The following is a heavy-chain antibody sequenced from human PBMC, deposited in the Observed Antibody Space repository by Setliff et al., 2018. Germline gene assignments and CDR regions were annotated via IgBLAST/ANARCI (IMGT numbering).Heavy chain of an antibody. CDR1: GFTFTSYA. CDR3: AGDPPGPHLVYTY. CDR2: ISGSGGST. Sequence: GGSLRLSCAASGFTFTSYAMNWVRQAPRKGLEWVSAISGSGGSTDYADSVKGRFTSSRDNYNNTLYLQMNGLRAEDTAIYDCAGDPPGPHLVYTYWGQGALVTVSS. J-gene: IGHJ4*02. V-gene: IGHV3-23*01. D-gene: IGHD3-16*01.